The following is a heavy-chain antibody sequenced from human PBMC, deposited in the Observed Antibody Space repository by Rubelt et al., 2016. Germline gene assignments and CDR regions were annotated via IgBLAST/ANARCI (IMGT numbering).Heavy chain of an antibody. Sequence: EVQLLESGGGLVQPGGSLRLSCAASGFTFSSYAMTWVRQAPGKGLEWVSVIYSSGSTYYADSVKGRFTISRDNSKNTLYLQMNSLRAEDTAVYYCARVTFGGINAFDIWGQGTMVTVSS. CDR3: ARVTFGGINAFDI. V-gene: IGHV3-23*05. D-gene: IGHD3-16*01. J-gene: IGHJ3*02. CDR1: GFTFSSYA. CDR2: IYSSGST.